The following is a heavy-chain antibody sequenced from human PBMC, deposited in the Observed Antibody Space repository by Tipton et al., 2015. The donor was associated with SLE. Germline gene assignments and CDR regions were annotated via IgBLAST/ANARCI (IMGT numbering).Heavy chain of an antibody. J-gene: IGHJ4*02. Sequence: TLSLTCTVSDGAITSYVHYWSWIRQPAGKGLEWIGRVFARGSTNYNPSLRSRVTISIDTSRNQFSLNLNSVTAADTAVYYCARGRVDYIWGSYRPSSLDSWGQGTLATVSS. CDR3: ARGRVDYIWGSYRPSSLDS. D-gene: IGHD3-16*02. CDR1: DGAITSYVHY. V-gene: IGHV4-61*02. CDR2: VFARGST.